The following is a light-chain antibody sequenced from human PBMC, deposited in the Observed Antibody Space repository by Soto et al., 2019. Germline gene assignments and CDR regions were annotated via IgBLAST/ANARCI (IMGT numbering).Light chain of an antibody. CDR1: QSVYSNY. Sequence: EIVLTQSPGTLSLSPGEGATLSCRASQSVYSNYLAWYQHKPGHAPGLLIYATSHRATGIHDRFSGSGSGTNFTLTISRLEPEDSAVYYCQQYGRSPRVVFTFGPGTKVEIK. CDR2: ATS. J-gene: IGKJ3*01. V-gene: IGKV3-20*01. CDR3: QQYGRSPRVVFT.